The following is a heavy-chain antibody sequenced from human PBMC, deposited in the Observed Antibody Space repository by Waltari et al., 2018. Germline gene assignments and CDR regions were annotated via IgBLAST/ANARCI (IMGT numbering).Heavy chain of an antibody. V-gene: IGHV4-39*07. J-gene: IGHJ1*01. CDR2: IYYSGST. CDR1: GGSISSSSYY. D-gene: IGHD3-10*01. CDR3: ARVRAVPPPGSEYFQH. Sequence: QLQLQESGPGLVKPSETLSLTCTVSGGSISSSSYYWGWIRQPPGKGLEWIGSIYYSGSTDYNPSLKSRVTISVDTSKNQFSLKLSSVTAADTAVYYCARVRAVPPPGSEYFQHWGQGTLVTVSS.